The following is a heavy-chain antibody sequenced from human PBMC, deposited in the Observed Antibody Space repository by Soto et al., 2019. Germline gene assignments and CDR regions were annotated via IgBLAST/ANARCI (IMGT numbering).Heavy chain of an antibody. J-gene: IGHJ4*02. Sequence: SETLSLTWTVSGGSLGSSAYYWVWIRQSPGKGLEWIGNIYYSGNTFYNPSLKSRVTISVDTSKNQIYLHLSSVTAADTAIFYCASIAAPGTTHFDFWGQGTLVTVSS. CDR1: GGSLGSSAYY. CDR2: IYYSGNT. V-gene: IGHV4-39*01. D-gene: IGHD6-13*01. CDR3: ASIAAPGTTHFDF.